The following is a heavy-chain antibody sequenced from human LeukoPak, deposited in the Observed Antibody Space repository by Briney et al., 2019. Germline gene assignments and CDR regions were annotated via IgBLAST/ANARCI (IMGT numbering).Heavy chain of an antibody. CDR3: ARDPRGYDILTGYSPTPNFDY. Sequence: GGSLRLSCAASGFTFSSYSMNWVRQAPGKGLEWVSSISSSSSYIYYADSVKGRFTISRDNAKNSLYLQMNSLRAEDTAVYYCARDPRGYDILTGYSPTPNFDYWGQGTLVTVSS. D-gene: IGHD3-9*01. CDR1: GFTFSSYS. CDR2: ISSSSSYI. J-gene: IGHJ4*02. V-gene: IGHV3-21*01.